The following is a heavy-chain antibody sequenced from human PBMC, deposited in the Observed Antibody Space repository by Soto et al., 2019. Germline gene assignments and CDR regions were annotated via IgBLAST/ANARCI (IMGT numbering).Heavy chain of an antibody. CDR2: IYSGGST. J-gene: IGHJ4*02. V-gene: IGHV3-53*01. Sequence: EVQLVESGGGLIQPGGSLRLSCAASGFTVSSNYMSWVRQAPGKGLEWFSVIYSGGSTYYADSVKGRFTISRDNSKNTRYIQMNSLRAEDTAVYYCARDERGGDFDYCGQGNLVTVSS. CDR1: GFTVSSNY. D-gene: IGHD2-21*01. CDR3: ARDERGGDFDY.